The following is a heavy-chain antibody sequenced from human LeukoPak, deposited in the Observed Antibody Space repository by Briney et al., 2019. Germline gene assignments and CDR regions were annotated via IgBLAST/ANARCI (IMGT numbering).Heavy chain of an antibody. D-gene: IGHD2-8*01. CDR1: GGSISSYY. Sequence: SETLSLTCTVSGGSISSYYWSWIRQPPGKGLEWIGYIYYSGSTNYNPSLKSRVTMSVDTSKNQFSLKLSSVTAADTAVYYCARSTPGVDASDYWGQGTLVTVSS. CDR2: IYYSGST. J-gene: IGHJ4*02. V-gene: IGHV4-59*12. CDR3: ARSTPGVDASDY.